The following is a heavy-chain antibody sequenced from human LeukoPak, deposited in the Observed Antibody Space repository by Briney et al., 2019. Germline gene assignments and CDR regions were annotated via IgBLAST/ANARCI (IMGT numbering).Heavy chain of an antibody. CDR2: ISSSSSYT. CDR3: AREQSGYYYPFDY. V-gene: IGHV3-11*05. D-gene: IGHD3-22*01. Sequence: GGSLRLSCAASGFTFSDYYMSWIRQAPGKGLEWVSYISSSSSYTNYADSVKGRFTISRDNAKNSPYLQMNGLRAEDTAVYYCAREQSGYYYPFDYWGQGTLVTVSS. CDR1: GFTFSDYY. J-gene: IGHJ4*02.